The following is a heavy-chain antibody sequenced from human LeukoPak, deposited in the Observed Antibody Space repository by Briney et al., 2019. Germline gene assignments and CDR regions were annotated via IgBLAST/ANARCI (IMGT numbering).Heavy chain of an antibody. D-gene: IGHD3-22*01. J-gene: IGHJ4*02. CDR3: ARVGDAYYYDSSGSFDY. V-gene: IGHV4-30-4*08. CDR2: IYYSGST. CDR1: GGSISNYY. Sequence: TLSLTCTVSGGSISNYYWSWIRQPPGKGLEWIGYIYYSGSTYYNPSLKSRVTISVDTSKNQFSLKLSSVTAADTAVYYCARVGDAYYYDSSGSFDYWGQGTLVTVSS.